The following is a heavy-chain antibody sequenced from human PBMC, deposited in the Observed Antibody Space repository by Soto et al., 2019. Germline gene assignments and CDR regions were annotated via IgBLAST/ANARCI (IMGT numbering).Heavy chain of an antibody. J-gene: IGHJ4*02. Sequence: GGSLRLSCAASGFTFSSYVMNWVRQAPGKGLQWVSAIRGSGTNLLYADSVKGRFTLSRDNSRNTVYLQMDSLRAEDTAVYYCTKNRYPYGSGPDYFDYWGLGTLVTVSS. CDR3: TKNRYPYGSGPDYFDY. D-gene: IGHD6-19*01. V-gene: IGHV3-23*01. CDR2: IRGSGTNL. CDR1: GFTFSSYV.